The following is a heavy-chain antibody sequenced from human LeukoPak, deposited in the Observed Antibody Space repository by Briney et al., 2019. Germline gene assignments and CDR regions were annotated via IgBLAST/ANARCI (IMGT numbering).Heavy chain of an antibody. CDR3: AREYSSSWPKKSNWFDP. CDR1: GGSISSYY. Sequence: SETLSLTCTVSGGSISSYYWSWIRQPPGKGLEWIGYIYYSGSTNYNPSLKSRVTISVDTSKNQFSLKLSSVTAADTAVYYCAREYSSSWPKKSNWFDPGGQGTLVTVSS. V-gene: IGHV4-59*01. J-gene: IGHJ5*02. CDR2: IYYSGST. D-gene: IGHD6-13*01.